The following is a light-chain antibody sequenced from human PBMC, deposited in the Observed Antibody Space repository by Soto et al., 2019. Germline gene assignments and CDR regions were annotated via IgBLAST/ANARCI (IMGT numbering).Light chain of an antibody. J-gene: IGKJ1*01. Sequence: EIVLTQSPVTLSLSPGQRASLSCRASQSIRTGYLAWYQQKPGQAPSLLIDGASRTATGIPSWFSGSSSGTDFTLTISSQQQEDVAVYYCQQYNKWLHTFGQGTKVDIK. CDR3: QQYNKWLHT. V-gene: IGKV3-20*01. CDR2: GAS. CDR1: QSIRTGY.